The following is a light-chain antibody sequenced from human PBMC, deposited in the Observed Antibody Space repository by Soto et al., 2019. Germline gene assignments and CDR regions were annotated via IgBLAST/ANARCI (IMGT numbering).Light chain of an antibody. Sequence: EIVMTQSPAILSASPGERATLSCRASQSVSSNLAWYQQKPGQAPRLLIYGASTRATGIPARFSGSGSGTEFTLTISSLQSEDFAIYYCQQYNNWPPHTFGGGTKVELK. CDR1: QSVSSN. CDR3: QQYNNWPPHT. CDR2: GAS. J-gene: IGKJ4*01. V-gene: IGKV3-15*01.